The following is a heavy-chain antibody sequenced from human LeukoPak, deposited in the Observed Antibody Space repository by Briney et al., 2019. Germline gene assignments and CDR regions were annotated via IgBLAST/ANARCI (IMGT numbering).Heavy chain of an antibody. Sequence: GASVKVSCKASGYPFTNYAMHWVRQAPGQRLEWMGWINVGNGNTKYSQEFQGRVTITRDTSASTAYMELSSLRSEDTAMYYCAREIGPRQLHLWGSAFDYWGQGTLVTVSS. CDR3: AREIGPRQLHLWGSAFDY. CDR1: GYPFTNYA. CDR2: INVGNGNT. J-gene: IGHJ4*02. D-gene: IGHD5-18*01. V-gene: IGHV1-3*03.